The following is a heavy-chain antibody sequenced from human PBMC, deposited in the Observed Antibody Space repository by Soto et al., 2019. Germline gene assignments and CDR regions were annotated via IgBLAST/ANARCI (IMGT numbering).Heavy chain of an antibody. CDR2: LSYGAKNK. CDR1: GFTFSASV. Sequence: QVLLVESGGGVVQPGGSLRLSCAASGFTFSASVMHWVRQAPGKGLEWMAILSYGAKNKYYADSVKGRFTIYRDISERTLYLQMDSLRTEDTAVYYCVREEFEDGRGHFTNWGQGTVVSVSS. CDR3: VREEFEDGRGHFTN. J-gene: IGHJ4*02. D-gene: IGHD3-3*01. V-gene: IGHV3-30*03.